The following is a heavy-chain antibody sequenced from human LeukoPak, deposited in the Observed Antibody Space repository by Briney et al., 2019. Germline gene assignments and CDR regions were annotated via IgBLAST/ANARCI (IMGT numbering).Heavy chain of an antibody. CDR2: ISSSSSYI. CDR3: ARGTLSRFDY. Sequence: GGSLRLSCAASGFTFSDYEMNWVRQAPGKGLEWVSSISSSSSYIYYADSMKGRFTISRDNAKNSLYLQMNSLRAEDTAVYYCARGTLSRFDYWGQGTLVTVSS. CDR1: GFTFSDYE. V-gene: IGHV3-21*01. J-gene: IGHJ4*02.